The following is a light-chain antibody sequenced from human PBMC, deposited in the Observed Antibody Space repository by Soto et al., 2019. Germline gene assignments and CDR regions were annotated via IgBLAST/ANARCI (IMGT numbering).Light chain of an antibody. J-gene: IGKJ5*01. CDR3: MQALQTPNT. V-gene: IGKV2-28*01. CDR2: LGS. CDR1: QSPLHSNGYNY. Sequence: IVMTQSPLSLPVTPGEPASISCRSSQSPLHSNGYNYLDWYLQKPGQSPQLLIYLGSNRASGVPDRFSGSGSGTDFTLKISRVEAEDVGVYYCMQALQTPNTFGQGKRLEI.